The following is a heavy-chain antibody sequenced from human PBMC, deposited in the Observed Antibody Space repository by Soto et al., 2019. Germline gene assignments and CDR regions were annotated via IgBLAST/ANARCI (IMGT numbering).Heavy chain of an antibody. CDR1: GYTFNTYG. CDR3: ARAYFYGSGTYYDNWFDP. CDR2: ISVYNGNT. Sequence: QVQLVQSGAEVKKPGASVKVSCEASGYTFNTYGISWVRQAPGQGLEWMGWISVYNGNTNYAQKFQGRVTMTTDKSTSTAYMELRSLRSDDTAVYYCARAYFYGSGTYYDNWFDPWCQGTLVTVSS. V-gene: IGHV1-18*01. J-gene: IGHJ5*02. D-gene: IGHD3-10*01.